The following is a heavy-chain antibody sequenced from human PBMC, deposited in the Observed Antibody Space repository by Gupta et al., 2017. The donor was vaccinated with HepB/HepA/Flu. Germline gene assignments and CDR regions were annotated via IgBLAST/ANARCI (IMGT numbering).Heavy chain of an antibody. J-gene: IGHJ5*02. Sequence: EVHLVESGGGLVKPGGSLRLSCAASGFSFTDSTMNWVRQASGKGLEWVSSITSSGSLRYYADSVKGRFTISRDNAKNSLYLQMKSLRAEDTAVYYCAREGGYRYGASCRGFDLWGQGTLVTVSS. V-gene: IGHV3-21*01. D-gene: IGHD2-15*01. CDR1: GFSFTDST. CDR3: AREGGYRYGASCRGFDL. CDR2: ITSSGSLR.